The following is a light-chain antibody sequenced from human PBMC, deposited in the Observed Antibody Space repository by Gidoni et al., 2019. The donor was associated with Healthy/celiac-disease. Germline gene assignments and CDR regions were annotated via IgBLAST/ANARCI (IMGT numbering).Light chain of an antibody. Sequence: EIALTQSPATLSLSPGERATLSCRASPSVSSYLAWYQPKPGQAPRLLIYDASNRATGIPARFRGSGSGTDFTLTISSLEPEDLAVYYCQQRSNWPPWTFGQETKVEIK. CDR3: QQRSNWPPWT. CDR2: DAS. CDR1: PSVSSY. V-gene: IGKV3-11*01. J-gene: IGKJ1*01.